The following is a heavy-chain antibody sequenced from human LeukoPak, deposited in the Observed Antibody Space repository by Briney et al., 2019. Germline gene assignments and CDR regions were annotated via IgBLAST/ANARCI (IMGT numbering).Heavy chain of an antibody. J-gene: IGHJ6*03. D-gene: IGHD5-24*01. CDR3: ARGLGGEMYYYYYMDV. Sequence: ASVKVSCKASGGTFSSYAISWVRQAPGQGLEWMGGIIPIFGTANYAQKFQGRVTITADESTSTAYMELSSLRSEDTAVYYCARGLGGEMYYYYYMDVWGKGTTVTVSS. V-gene: IGHV1-69*13. CDR2: IIPIFGTA. CDR1: GGTFSSYA.